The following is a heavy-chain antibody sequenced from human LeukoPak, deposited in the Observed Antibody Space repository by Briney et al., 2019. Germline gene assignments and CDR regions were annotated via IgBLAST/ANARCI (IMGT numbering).Heavy chain of an antibody. J-gene: IGHJ4*02. V-gene: IGHV1-2*02. Sequence: ASVKVSCKPSGYSFTGYYTHWVRQAPGQGLEWMGWINPNSGGTNYAQKFQDRVTMTRDTSISTAYMELSRLRSDDTAVYYCARDLEVRGVLYYFDYWGQGTLVTVSS. CDR2: INPNSGGT. D-gene: IGHD3-10*01. CDR1: GYSFTGYY. CDR3: ARDLEVRGVLYYFDY.